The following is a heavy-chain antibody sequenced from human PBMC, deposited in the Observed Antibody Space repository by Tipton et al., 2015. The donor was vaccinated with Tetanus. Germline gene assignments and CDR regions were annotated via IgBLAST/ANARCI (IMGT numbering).Heavy chain of an antibody. CDR1: GDSISSYY. CDR2: IYYSGST. Sequence: TLSLTCSVSGDSISSYYWSWIRQPPGKGLEWIGYIYYSGSTNYNPSLKSRVTISVDTSKNQFSLKLSSVTAADTAVYYCARGDMVRGVIWFDPWGQGTLVTVSS. J-gene: IGHJ5*02. D-gene: IGHD3-10*01. CDR3: ARGDMVRGVIWFDP. V-gene: IGHV4-59*01.